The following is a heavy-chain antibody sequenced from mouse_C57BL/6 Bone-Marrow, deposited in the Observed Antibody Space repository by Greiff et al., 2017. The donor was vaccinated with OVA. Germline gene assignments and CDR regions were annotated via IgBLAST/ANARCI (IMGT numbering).Heavy chain of an antibody. CDR3: ASPTVGTY. V-gene: IGHV1-81*01. Sequence: QVQLQQSGAELARPGASVKLSCKASGYTFTSYGISWVKQRTGQGLEWIGEIYPRSGNTYYNEKFKGKATLTADKSSSTAYMELRSLTSEDSAVYFCASPTVGTYWGQGTLVTVSA. CDR1: GYTFTSYG. D-gene: IGHD1-1*01. J-gene: IGHJ3*01. CDR2: IYPRSGNT.